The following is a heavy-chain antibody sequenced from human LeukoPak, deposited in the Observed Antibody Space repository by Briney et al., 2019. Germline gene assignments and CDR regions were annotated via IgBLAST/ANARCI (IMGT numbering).Heavy chain of an antibody. CDR1: GGSFSGYY. CDR3: ARVGRPGY. D-gene: IGHD3/OR15-3a*01. CDR2: INHSGST. Sequence: SETLSLTCAVYGGSFSGYYWSWIRQPPGKGLEWIGEINHSGSTNYNPSLKSRVTISVDTSKNQFSLKLSSATAADTAVYYCARVGRPGYWGQGTLVTVSS. J-gene: IGHJ4*02. V-gene: IGHV4-34*01.